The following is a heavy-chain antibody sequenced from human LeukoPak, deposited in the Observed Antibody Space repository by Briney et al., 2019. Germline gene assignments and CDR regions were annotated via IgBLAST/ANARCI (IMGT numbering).Heavy chain of an antibody. J-gene: IGHJ4*02. D-gene: IGHD3-3*01. CDR1: GGTFSSYA. CDR2: IIPIFGTA. Sequence: GASVKVSCKASGGTFSSYAISWVRQAPGQGLEWMGGIIPIFGTANYAQKFQGRVTITADEFTSTAYMELSSLRSEDTAVYYCARRTIFGVETLLDYWGQGTLVTVSS. CDR3: ARRTIFGVETLLDY. V-gene: IGHV1-69*13.